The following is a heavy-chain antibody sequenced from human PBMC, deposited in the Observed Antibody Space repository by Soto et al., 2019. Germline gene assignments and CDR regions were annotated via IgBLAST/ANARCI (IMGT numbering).Heavy chain of an antibody. V-gene: IGHV1-3*01. CDR3: AFGADSSSSFEY. CDR1: GYTFTSYA. Sequence: ASVKVSCKASGYTFTSYAMHWVRQAPGQRLEWMGWINAGNGNTKYSQKFQGRVTITRDTSASTAYMELSSLRSEDTAVYYCAFGADSSSSFEYWGQGTLVTVSS. J-gene: IGHJ4*02. D-gene: IGHD6-6*01. CDR2: INAGNGNT.